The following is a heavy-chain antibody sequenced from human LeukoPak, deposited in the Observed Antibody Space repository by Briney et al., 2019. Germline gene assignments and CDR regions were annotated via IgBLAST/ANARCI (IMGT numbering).Heavy chain of an antibody. J-gene: IGHJ4*02. CDR1: GFTFSSYW. V-gene: IGHV3-7*01. D-gene: IGHD5-18*01. CDR3: ASHRPPSNPWIQLWLSQELDY. Sequence: GGSLRLSCAASGFTFSSYWMSWVRQAPGKGLEWVANIKQDGSEKYYVDSVKGRFTISRDNAKNSLYLQMNSLRAEDTAVYYCASHRPPSNPWIQLWLSQELDYWGQGTLVTVSS. CDR2: IKQDGSEK.